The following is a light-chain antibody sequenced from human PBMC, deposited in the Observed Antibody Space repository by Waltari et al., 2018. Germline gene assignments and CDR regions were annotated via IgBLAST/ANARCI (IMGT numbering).Light chain of an antibody. CDR3: SSYTSSSTLV. J-gene: IGLJ3*02. CDR2: DVS. CDR1: SSDVGGYNY. Sequence: QSALTQPASVSGSPGQSITISCTETSSDVGGYNYVSWYQQHPGKAPNLMIYDVSKRPSGVSNRFSGSKSGNTASLTISGLQAEDEADYYCSSYTSSSTLVFGGGTKLTVL. V-gene: IGLV2-14*01.